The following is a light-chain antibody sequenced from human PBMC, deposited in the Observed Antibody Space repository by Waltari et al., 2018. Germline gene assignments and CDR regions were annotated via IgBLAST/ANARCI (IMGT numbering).Light chain of an antibody. CDR2: EVN. CDR1: SSDVGGNNY. J-gene: IGLJ3*02. CDR3: SSYGGSKV. V-gene: IGLV2-8*01. Sequence: QSVLTQPPSASGSPGQSVTISCTGTSSDVGGNNYVSWYQQHPGKAPKLMIYEVNNRPPGAPDRSSGAKSGNTASLTVSGLQAEDEADYYCSSYGGSKVFGGGTKLTVL.